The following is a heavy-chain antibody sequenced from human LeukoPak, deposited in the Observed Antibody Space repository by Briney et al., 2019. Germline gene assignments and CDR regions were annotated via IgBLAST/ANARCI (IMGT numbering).Heavy chain of an antibody. J-gene: IGHJ4*02. CDR3: SKDQQENSGYGTYDY. CDR1: GFTFSSYA. V-gene: IGHV3-23*01. CDR2: ISGSGGST. Sequence: GGSLRLSCAASGFTFSSYATSWVRQAPGKGLEWVSAISGSGGSTYYADSVKGRFTISRDNSKNTLYLQMSSLRAEDTAVYYCSKDQQENSGYGTYDYWGQGTLVTVSS. D-gene: IGHD5-12*01.